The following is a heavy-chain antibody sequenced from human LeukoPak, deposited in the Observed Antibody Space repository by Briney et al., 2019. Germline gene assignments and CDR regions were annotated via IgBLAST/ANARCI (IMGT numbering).Heavy chain of an antibody. D-gene: IGHD3-3*01. CDR1: GFTFSSYS. CDR3: AREPYYDFWSGYYDIDY. J-gene: IGHJ4*02. Sequence: GGSLRLSCAASGFTFSSYSMNWVRQAPGKGLEWVSSISSSSSYIYYADSVKGRFTISRDNAKNSLYLQMKSLRAEDTAVYYCAREPYYDFWSGYYDIDYWGQGTLVTVSS. V-gene: IGHV3-21*01. CDR2: ISSSSSYI.